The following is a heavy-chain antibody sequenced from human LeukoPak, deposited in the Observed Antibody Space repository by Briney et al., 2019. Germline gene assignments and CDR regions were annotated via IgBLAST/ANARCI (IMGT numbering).Heavy chain of an antibody. D-gene: IGHD2-2*01. CDR1: GFTFSSFG. J-gene: IGHJ4*02. Sequence: GGSLRLSCAASGFTFSSFGMSWVRQAPGKGLEWVSRITASGGGTYSADSVKGRFTISRDNSKNTLYLQMNSLRAEDTAVYYCAKDLDIVVVPAAIEPIDYWGQGTLVTVSS. CDR2: ITASGGGT. V-gene: IGHV3-23*01. CDR3: AKDLDIVVVPAAIEPIDY.